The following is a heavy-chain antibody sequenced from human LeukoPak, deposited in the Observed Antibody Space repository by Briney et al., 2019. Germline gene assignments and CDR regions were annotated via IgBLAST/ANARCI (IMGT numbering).Heavy chain of an antibody. J-gene: IGHJ3*02. Sequence: GGSLRLSCAASRFTFTRFGMQWVRRAPGKGLEWVTSKRHNGNDKYYADSVKGRFTISRDNSKNTLFLQMNSLRTEATTVYYCAKSLLTTATGAGRAFDIWGQGTMVTVSS. V-gene: IGHV3-30*02. CDR3: AKSLLTTATGAGRAFDI. CDR2: KRHNGNDK. CDR1: RFTFTRFG. D-gene: IGHD7-27*01.